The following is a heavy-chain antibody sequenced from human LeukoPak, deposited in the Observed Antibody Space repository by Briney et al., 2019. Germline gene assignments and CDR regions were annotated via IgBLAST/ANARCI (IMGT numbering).Heavy chain of an antibody. CDR2: IYYRGNT. V-gene: IGHV4-59*02. J-gene: IGHJ4*02. D-gene: IGHD1-1*01. Sequence: SETLSLTCTVSGDSVSIYYWSWIRQPPGKGLEWIGYIYYRGNTNYNPSLKSRVTMAVDTSKNQFSLKVSSVTAADTAAYYCARAGNNWSFDYWGQGTLVTVSS. CDR1: GDSVSIYY. CDR3: ARAGNNWSFDY.